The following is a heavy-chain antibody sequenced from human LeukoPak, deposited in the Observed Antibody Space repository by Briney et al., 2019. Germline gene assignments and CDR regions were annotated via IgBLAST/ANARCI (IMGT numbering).Heavy chain of an antibody. J-gene: IGHJ4*02. D-gene: IGHD2-2*01. Sequence: ASVKVSCKVSGYTLTELSMHWVRQAPGQGLEWMGGIMPMLGKANYAQKFQGRVTTTADKATSTAYMELSSLRSEDTAVYYCAGGRTDIVVVPATLRNYYFDYWGQGTLVTVSS. V-gene: IGHV1-69*06. CDR2: IMPMLGKA. CDR3: AGGRTDIVVVPATLRNYYFDY. CDR1: GYTLTELS.